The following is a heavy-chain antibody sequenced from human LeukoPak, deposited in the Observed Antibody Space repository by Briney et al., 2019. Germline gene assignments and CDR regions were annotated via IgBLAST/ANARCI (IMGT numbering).Heavy chain of an antibody. Sequence: ASVKVSCKASGYTFTSYYMHWVRQAPGQGLEWMGIINPSGGSTSYAQKFQGRVTMTRDMSTSTVYMELSSLRSEDTAVYYCARVRGSGDIVATSAHAFDIWGQGTMVTVSS. CDR3: ARVRGSGDIVATSAHAFDI. V-gene: IGHV1-46*01. CDR1: GYTFTSYY. CDR2: INPSGGST. J-gene: IGHJ3*02. D-gene: IGHD5-12*01.